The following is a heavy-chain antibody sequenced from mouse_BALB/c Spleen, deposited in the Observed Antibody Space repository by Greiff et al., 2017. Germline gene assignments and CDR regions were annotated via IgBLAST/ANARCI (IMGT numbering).Heavy chain of an antibody. CDR2: ISSGGSYT. V-gene: IGHV5-9-4*01. CDR3: ARGADGYDGFDY. J-gene: IGHJ2*01. CDR1: GFTFSSYA. Sequence: EVNVVESGGGLVKPGGSLKLSCAASGFTFSSYAMSWVRQSPEKRLEWVAEISSGGSYTYYPDTVTGRFTISRDNAKNTLYLEMSSLRAEDTAMYYCARGADGYDGFDYWGQGTTLTVSS. D-gene: IGHD2-2*01.